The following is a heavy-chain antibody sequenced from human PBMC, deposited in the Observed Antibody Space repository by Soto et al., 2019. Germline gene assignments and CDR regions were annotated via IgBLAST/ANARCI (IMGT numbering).Heavy chain of an antibody. D-gene: IGHD1-26*01. CDR2: ISYDGSNK. V-gene: IGHV3-30-3*01. J-gene: IGHJ4*02. CDR3: ASCFSIVGATIEEYYFDY. Sequence: QVQLVESGGGVVQPGRSLRLSCAASGFTFSSYAMHWVRQAPGKGLEWVAVISYDGSNKYYADSVKGRFTISRDNSKXXXXXXXXXXXXXXXXXXYXASCFSIVGATIEEYYFDYWGQGTLVTVSS. CDR1: GFTFSSYA.